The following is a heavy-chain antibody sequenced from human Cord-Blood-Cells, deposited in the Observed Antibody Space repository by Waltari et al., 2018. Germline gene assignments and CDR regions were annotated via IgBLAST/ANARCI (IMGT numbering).Heavy chain of an antibody. CDR3: ARGALAWGHFDY. Sequence: QVQLQESGPGLVKPSETLSLTCTVSGGSISSHYWSWIRQPPGKGLEWIGYIHYSGSTNYHPSLKSRVTISVDTSKNQFSLKLSSVTAADAAVYYCARGALAWGHFDYWGQGTLVTVSS. CDR2: IHYSGST. J-gene: IGHJ4*02. V-gene: IGHV4-59*11. CDR1: GGSISSHY. D-gene: IGHD7-27*01.